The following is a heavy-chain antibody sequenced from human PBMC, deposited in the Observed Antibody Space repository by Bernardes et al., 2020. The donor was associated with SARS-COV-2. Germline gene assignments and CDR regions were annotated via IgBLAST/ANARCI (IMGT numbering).Heavy chain of an antibody. V-gene: IGHV4-34*01. CDR3: ARGRDGYNYVRNHYFDV. J-gene: IGHJ2*01. CDR2: INQSGST. Sequence: SETLSLTCAVSDGSFIASYWDWIRQSPGKGLEWIGEINQSGSTNYNPSLQSRVTISVDTSKNQFSLKLSSVTAADTAVYYCARGRDGYNYVRNHYFDVWGRGTLVTVSS. CDR1: DGSFIASY. D-gene: IGHD5-12*01.